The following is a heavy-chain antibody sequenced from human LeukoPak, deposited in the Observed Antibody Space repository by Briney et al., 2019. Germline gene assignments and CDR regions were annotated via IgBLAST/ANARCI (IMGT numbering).Heavy chain of an antibody. V-gene: IGHV3-13*01. CDR2: IGTAGDT. J-gene: IGHJ4*02. CDR1: GFTFSSYD. CDR3: ARASGYSFGYTFDY. D-gene: IGHD5-18*01. Sequence: GGSLRLSCAASGFTFSSYDMHWVRQTTGKGLEWVSAIGTAGDTYCLGSVKGRFTISRENAKNSLYLQMDSLTAGDTAMYYCARASGYSFGYTFDYWGQGTLVTVSS.